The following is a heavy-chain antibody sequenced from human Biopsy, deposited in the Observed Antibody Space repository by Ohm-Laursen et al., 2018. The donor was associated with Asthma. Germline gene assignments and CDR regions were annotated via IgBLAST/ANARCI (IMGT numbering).Heavy chain of an antibody. J-gene: IGHJ4*02. CDR3: ARKAGSCISRTCYSLDF. V-gene: IGHV1-69*13. CDR2: INSVFGTT. D-gene: IGHD2-2*01. CDR1: GGTFNTYV. Sequence: SVKVSCKSLGGTFNTYVIGWVRQAPGQGLEWMGGINSVFGTTTYPQKFQDRVTTTADDSTSTAYMELSSLRSEDTAVYYCARKAGSCISRTCYSLDFWGQGTLVTVSS.